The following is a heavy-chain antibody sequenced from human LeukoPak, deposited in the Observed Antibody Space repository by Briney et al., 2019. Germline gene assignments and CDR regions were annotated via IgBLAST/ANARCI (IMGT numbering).Heavy chain of an antibody. CDR2: IHYSGST. CDR3: ASGEGWLVRY. V-gene: IGHV4-59*01. CDR1: SVSISGYY. J-gene: IGHJ4*02. Sequence: SETLSLTCTVSSVSISGYYWSWIRQPPGKGLEWIGYIHYSGSTNYNPSLKSRVTISVDTSKTQFSLKLNSVTAADTAVYYCASGEGWLVRYWGQGTLVTVSS. D-gene: IGHD6-19*01.